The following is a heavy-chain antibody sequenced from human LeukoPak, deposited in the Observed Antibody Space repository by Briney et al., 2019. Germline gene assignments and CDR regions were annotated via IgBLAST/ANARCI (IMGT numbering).Heavy chain of an antibody. V-gene: IGHV1-69*04. CDR2: IIPILGIA. CDR1: GGTFSSYA. Sequence: ASVKVSCKASGGTFSSYAISWVRQAPGQGLEWMGRIIPILGIANYAQKFQGRATITADKSTSTAYMELSSLRSEDTAVYYCARGWFGELRNYYYYYGMDVWGQGTTVTVSS. J-gene: IGHJ6*02. CDR3: ARGWFGELRNYYYYYGMDV. D-gene: IGHD3-10*01.